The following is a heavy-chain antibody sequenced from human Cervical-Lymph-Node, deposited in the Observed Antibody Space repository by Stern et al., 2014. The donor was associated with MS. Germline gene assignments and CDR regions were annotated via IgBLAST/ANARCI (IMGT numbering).Heavy chain of an antibody. J-gene: IGHJ4*02. CDR1: GGSFSGYY. D-gene: IGHD3-10*01. CDR3: ACRRRGPIGY. Sequence: VQLQHWGAGLLKPSETLSLTCAVYGGSFSGYYWSWIRQPPGKGLEWLGKINHRGSTNYNPSLKSRVTISVDTAKNQFSLKLSSVTAADTAVYYCACRRRGPIGYWGQGTLVTVSS. CDR2: INHRGST. V-gene: IGHV4-34*01.